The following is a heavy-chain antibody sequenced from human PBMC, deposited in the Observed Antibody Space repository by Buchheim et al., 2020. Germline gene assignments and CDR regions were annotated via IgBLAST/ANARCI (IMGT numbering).Heavy chain of an antibody. D-gene: IGHD3-22*01. V-gene: IGHV4-30-4*01. Sequence: QVQLQESGPGLVKPSETLSLTCTVSGDSISGSDEYWSWLRQPPGKGLEWIAYIYHSGTTYYNPSLGRRIVISVETSKNQFSLRLSSVTAADTAVYYCARGMNHYDSTPPWFDPWGRGTL. CDR3: ARGMNHYDSTPPWFDP. CDR2: IYHSGTT. CDR1: GDSISGSDEY. J-gene: IGHJ5*02.